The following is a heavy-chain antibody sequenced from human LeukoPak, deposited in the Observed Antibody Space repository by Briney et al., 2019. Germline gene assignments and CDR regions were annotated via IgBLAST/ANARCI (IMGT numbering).Heavy chain of an antibody. V-gene: IGHV4-59*01. CDR1: GGSISSYY. Sequence: SETLSLTCTVSGGSISSYYWSWIRQPPGKGLEWIGYIYYSGSTSYNPSLKSRVTISVDTSKNQFSLKVSSVTAADTAVYYCARGLQATVTRGFDYWGQGTLVTVSS. D-gene: IGHD4-11*01. J-gene: IGHJ4*02. CDR2: IYYSGST. CDR3: ARGLQATVTRGFDY.